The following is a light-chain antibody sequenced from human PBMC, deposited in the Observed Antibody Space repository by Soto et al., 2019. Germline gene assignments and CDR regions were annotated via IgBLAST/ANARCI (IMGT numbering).Light chain of an antibody. V-gene: IGLV2-8*01. CDR1: SSDIGTYDY. CDR2: EVS. CDR3: TSYTGDDFTFI. Sequence: QSALTQPPSASGSLGQSVTISCTGTSSDIGTYDYVSWYQQHPGRAPKLIIFEVSKRPSGVPDRFSGSKSGNTASLIVSGLQPDDEAEYHCTSYTGDDFTFIFGTGTKVTGL. J-gene: IGLJ1*01.